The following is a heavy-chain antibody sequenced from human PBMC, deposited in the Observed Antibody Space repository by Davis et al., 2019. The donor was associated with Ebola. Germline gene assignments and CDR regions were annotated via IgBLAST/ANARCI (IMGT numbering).Heavy chain of an antibody. Sequence: PSETLSLTCAVYGGSFSGYYWSWIRQPPGKGLEWIGEINHSGSTNYNPSLKSRVTISVDTSKNQFSLKLSSVTAADTAVYYCARSGYYDYVWGSYRAAFTFDYWGQGTLVTVSS. CDR2: INHSGST. J-gene: IGHJ4*02. CDR1: GGSFSGYY. CDR3: ARSGYYDYVWGSYRAAFTFDY. D-gene: IGHD3-16*02. V-gene: IGHV4-34*01.